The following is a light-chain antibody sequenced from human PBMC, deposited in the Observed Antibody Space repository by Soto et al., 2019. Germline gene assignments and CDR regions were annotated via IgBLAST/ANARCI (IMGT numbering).Light chain of an antibody. CDR3: QQSLFRPT. V-gene: IGKV3-11*01. J-gene: IGKJ1*01. CDR1: QAVGNY. CDR2: DAF. Sequence: EIVLRQSPATLSLSPGERATLSCRASQAVGNYLAWFQQKPGQAPRLLISDAFNRAPGIPARFSGSGSGTEFTLTIIRLEPEDFAVSYCQQSLFRPTFGQGTRLEI.